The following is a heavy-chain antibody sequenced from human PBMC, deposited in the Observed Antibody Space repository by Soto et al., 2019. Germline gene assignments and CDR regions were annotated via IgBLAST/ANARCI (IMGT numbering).Heavy chain of an antibody. CDR1: GYTFTSDG. D-gene: IGHD6-6*01. CDR3: ARYKAARSPYYYYGMDV. J-gene: IGHJ6*02. Sequence: ASVKVSCKASGYTFTSDGISWVRQAPGQGLEWMGWISAYNGNTNYAQKLQGRVTMTTDTSTSTAYMELRSLRSDDTAVYYCARYKAARSPYYYYGMDVWGQGTTVTVSS. V-gene: IGHV1-18*01. CDR2: ISAYNGNT.